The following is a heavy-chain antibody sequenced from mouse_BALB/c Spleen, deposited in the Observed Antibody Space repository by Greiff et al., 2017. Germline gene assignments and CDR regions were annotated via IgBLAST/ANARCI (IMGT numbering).Heavy chain of an antibody. Sequence: VQLLESGAELVRPGVSVKISCKGSGFTFTDYAMPWVKQSHAKSLEWIGVISTYYGDASYNQKFKGKATMTVDKASSTAYMQLARLTSEDSAIYYCEREYYYGSSGIDYWGQGTSVTVSS. CDR1: GFTFTDYA. J-gene: IGHJ4*01. CDR2: ISTYYGDA. CDR3: EREYYYGSSGIDY. D-gene: IGHD1-1*01. V-gene: IGHV1S137*01.